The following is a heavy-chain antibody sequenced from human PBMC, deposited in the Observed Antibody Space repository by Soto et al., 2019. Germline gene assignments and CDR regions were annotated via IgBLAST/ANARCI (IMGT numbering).Heavy chain of an antibody. CDR3: ARGGWIQLWEEYYFDY. J-gene: IGHJ4*02. V-gene: IGHV1-2*04. CDR2: INPNSGGT. Sequence: ASVKVSCKASGYTFTGYYMHWVRQAPGQGLEWMGWINPNSGGTNYAQKFQGWVTMTRDTSISTAYMELSRLRSDDTAVYYCARGGWIQLWEEYYFDYWGQGTLVTVS. D-gene: IGHD5-18*01. CDR1: GYTFTGYY.